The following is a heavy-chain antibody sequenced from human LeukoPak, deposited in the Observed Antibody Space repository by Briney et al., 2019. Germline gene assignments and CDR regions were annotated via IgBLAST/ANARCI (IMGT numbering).Heavy chain of an antibody. D-gene: IGHD3-10*01. CDR2: IKQDGSEK. Sequence: GGSLRLSCAASGFTFSSYWMSWVRQAPGKGLEWVANIKQDGSEKYYVDSVKGRFTISRDNAKNSLYLQIKSLRAEDTAVYYCASHMVRGVIYNWFDPWGQGTLVTVSS. J-gene: IGHJ5*02. CDR1: GFTFSSYW. V-gene: IGHV3-7*01. CDR3: ASHMVRGVIYNWFDP.